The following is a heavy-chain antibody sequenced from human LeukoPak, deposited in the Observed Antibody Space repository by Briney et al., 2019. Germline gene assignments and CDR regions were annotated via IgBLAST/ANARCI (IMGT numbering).Heavy chain of an antibody. Sequence: ASVKVSCKASGYTFTGYYMHWVRQAPGQGLEWMGWINPNSGGTNYAQKFQGRVTMTRDTSISTACMELSSLRSEDTAVYFCARGFSGPATPYFDYWGQGTLVTVSS. CDR1: GYTFTGYY. D-gene: IGHD2-15*01. CDR3: ARGFSGPATPYFDY. J-gene: IGHJ4*02. CDR2: INPNSGGT. V-gene: IGHV1-2*02.